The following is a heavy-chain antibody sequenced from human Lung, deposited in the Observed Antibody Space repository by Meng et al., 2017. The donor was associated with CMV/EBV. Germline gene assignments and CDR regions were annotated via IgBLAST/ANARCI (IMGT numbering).Heavy chain of an antibody. D-gene: IGHD4-17*01. Sequence: GESLKISCAASGFTLSSYGMHWVRQAPGKGLEWVAFIRYDGSNKYYADSVKGRFTISRDNSKNTLYLQMNSLRAEDTAVYYCAKDWVDYGDYAGPDYWGQGXLVTGSS. CDR3: AKDWVDYGDYAGPDY. CDR1: GFTLSSYG. J-gene: IGHJ4*02. CDR2: IRYDGSNK. V-gene: IGHV3-30*02.